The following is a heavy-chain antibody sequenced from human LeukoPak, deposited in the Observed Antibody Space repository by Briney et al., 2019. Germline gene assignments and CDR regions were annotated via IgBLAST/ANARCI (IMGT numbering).Heavy chain of an antibody. CDR2: IYYNGTT. D-gene: IGHD4-17*01. V-gene: IGHV4-59*12. J-gene: IGHJ4*02. Sequence: SETLSLTCTVSGGSISSYYWSWIRQPPEKGLEWMGYIYYNGTTNYNPSLKSRVTISVDKSKNHLFLQLKSVNAADTAVYYCARSFGSDSYYGLGYWGQGPPITVS. CDR1: GGSISSYY. CDR3: ARSFGSDSYYGLGY.